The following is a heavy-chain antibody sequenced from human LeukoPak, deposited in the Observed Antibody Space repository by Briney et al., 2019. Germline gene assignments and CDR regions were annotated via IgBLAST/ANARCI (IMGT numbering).Heavy chain of an antibody. D-gene: IGHD5-24*01. Sequence: SETLSLTCTVSGGSISSYYWSWIRQPPGKGLEWIGYIYYSGSTNYNPSLKSRVTISVDTSKNQFSLKLSSVTAADTAVYYCARDGDGSGVAKYWGQGTLVTISS. CDR3: ARDGDGSGVAKY. CDR1: GGSISSYY. J-gene: IGHJ4*02. V-gene: IGHV4-59*01. CDR2: IYYSGST.